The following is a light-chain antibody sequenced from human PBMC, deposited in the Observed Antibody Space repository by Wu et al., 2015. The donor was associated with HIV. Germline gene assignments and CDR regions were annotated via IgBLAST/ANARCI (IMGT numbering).Light chain of an antibody. J-gene: IGKJ1*01. CDR3: QQYFSSRT. CDR2: EAS. V-gene: IGKV1-NL1*01. Sequence: QMTQSPSSLSASVGDRVTITCRASQGISNSLAWYQQKPEKAPKLLISEASRLENGVPSRFSGSGSGTDFALTISSLQPEDFATYHCQQYFSSRTFGQGTKVEIK. CDR1: QGISNS.